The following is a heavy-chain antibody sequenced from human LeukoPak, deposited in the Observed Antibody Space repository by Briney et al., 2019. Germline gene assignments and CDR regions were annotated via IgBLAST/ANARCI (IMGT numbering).Heavy chain of an antibody. J-gene: IGHJ4*02. CDR3: ARDIGGSFLIGH. Sequence: ASVKVSCKTSGYTFSGYYLHWVRQAPGQGLEWMGWIDPNSGDTHHAQKFQGRVNMTRDMSISTAYMELNSLKYNDTAVYYCARDIGGSFLIGHWGQGTQVTDSS. V-gene: IGHV1-2*02. CDR1: GYTFSGYY. D-gene: IGHD1-26*01. CDR2: IDPNSGDT.